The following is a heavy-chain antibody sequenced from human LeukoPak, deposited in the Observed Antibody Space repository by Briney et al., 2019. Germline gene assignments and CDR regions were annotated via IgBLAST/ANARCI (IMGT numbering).Heavy chain of an antibody. CDR3: ARVRYYDFWSGYYGSFDN. Sequence: PSETLSLTCAVSGYSISSGYYWGWIRQPPGKGLEWIGSIYHSGSTYYNPSLKSRVTISVDTSKNQFSLKLSSVTAADTAVYYCARVRYYDFWSGYYGSFDNWGQGTLVTVSS. D-gene: IGHD3-3*01. J-gene: IGHJ4*02. CDR2: IYHSGST. V-gene: IGHV4-38-2*01. CDR1: GYSISSGYY.